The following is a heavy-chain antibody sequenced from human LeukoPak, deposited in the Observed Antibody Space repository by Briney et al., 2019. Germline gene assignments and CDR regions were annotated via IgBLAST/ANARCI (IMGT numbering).Heavy chain of an antibody. Sequence: EASVKVSCKASGYTFTGYYMHWVRQAPGQGPEWMGWINPNSGGTNYAQKFQGRVTMTRDTSISTAYMELSRLRSDDTAVYYCARGPLQGSGSYYLHHFDYWGQGTLVTVSS. D-gene: IGHD3-10*02. CDR1: GYTFTGYY. CDR2: INPNSGGT. J-gene: IGHJ4*02. CDR3: ARGPLQGSGSYYLHHFDY. V-gene: IGHV1-2*02.